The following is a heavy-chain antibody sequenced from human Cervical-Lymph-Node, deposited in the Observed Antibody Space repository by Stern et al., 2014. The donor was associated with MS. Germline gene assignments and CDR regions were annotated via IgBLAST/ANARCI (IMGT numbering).Heavy chain of an antibody. V-gene: IGHV4-31*03. J-gene: IGHJ6*02. CDR3: ARELSGMYGMDV. D-gene: IGHD1-1*01. Sequence: QVQLVESGPGLVKPSQTLSLTCTVSGGSINNGDYYWSWVRQHPGKGLEWLGYIYYSGATYYTPSLKGRLTISVDTSKRHFSLKLTSVTAADTAVYYCARELSGMYGMDVWGQGTTVTVSS. CDR2: IYYSGAT. CDR1: GGSINNGDYY.